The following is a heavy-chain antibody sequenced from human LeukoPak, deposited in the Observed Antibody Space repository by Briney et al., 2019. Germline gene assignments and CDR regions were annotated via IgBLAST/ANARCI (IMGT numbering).Heavy chain of an antibody. CDR3: ARAHSGWYSYMDV. V-gene: IGHV3-64*01. CDR1: GFTFSSYA. Sequence: PGGSLRLSCAASGFTFSSYAMHWVRQAPGKGLEYVSAISSNGGSTYYANSVKGRFTISRDNSKNTLYLQMGSLRAEDMAVYYCARAHSGWYSYMDVWGKGTTVTVSS. D-gene: IGHD6-19*01. J-gene: IGHJ6*03. CDR2: ISSNGGST.